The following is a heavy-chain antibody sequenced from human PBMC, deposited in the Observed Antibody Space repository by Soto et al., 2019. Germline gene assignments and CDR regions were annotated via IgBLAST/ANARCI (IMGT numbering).Heavy chain of an antibody. CDR1: GFIFGNYW. V-gene: IGHV3-7*03. CDR2: IGRDGSQK. CDR3: VRDIEEVGATLYLNY. Sequence: EVQLVESGGDLAQPGGSLRLSCVASGFIFGNYWMSWVRQAPGKGLEWVANIGRDGSQKYYVDSVKGRFTISRDNAKNSLYLQISSLSAEDTAVYYCVRDIEEVGATLYLNYWGQGTLVTVSS. J-gene: IGHJ4*02. D-gene: IGHD1-26*01.